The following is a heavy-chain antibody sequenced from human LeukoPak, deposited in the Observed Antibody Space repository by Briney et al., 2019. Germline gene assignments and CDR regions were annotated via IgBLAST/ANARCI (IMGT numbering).Heavy chain of an antibody. J-gene: IGHJ4*02. CDR3: ARDTGMAVGDY. CDR2: IHSDDTT. Sequence: GGSLRLSCTVSGFSASSSYMTWVRQAPGKGLEWVSLIHSDDTTYYADSVKGRFTMSRDNSRSTLLLQKINVRAEDTAVYYCARDTGMAVGDYWGQGTLVTVSS. D-gene: IGHD3-10*01. CDR1: GFSASSSY. V-gene: IGHV3-53*01.